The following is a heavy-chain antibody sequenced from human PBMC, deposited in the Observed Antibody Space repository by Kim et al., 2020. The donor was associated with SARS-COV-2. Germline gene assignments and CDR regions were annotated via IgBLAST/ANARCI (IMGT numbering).Heavy chain of an antibody. CDR3: AKDIVVVPAAMLGSNYYYYGMDV. J-gene: IGHJ6*02. Sequence: INPSGGSKSYAQKFQGRVTMTRDTSTSTVYMELSSLRSEDTAVYYCAKDIVVVPAAMLGSNYYYYGMDVWGQGTTVTVSS. V-gene: IGHV1-46*01. D-gene: IGHD2-2*01. CDR2: INPSGGSK.